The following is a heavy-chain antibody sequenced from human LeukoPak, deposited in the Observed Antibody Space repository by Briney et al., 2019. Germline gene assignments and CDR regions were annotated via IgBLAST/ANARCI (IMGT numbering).Heavy chain of an antibody. CDR1: GFTFSTSS. CDR2: ISGSCSTI. CDR3: ARDYYGCFDY. D-gene: IGHD3-10*01. Sequence: GGSLRLSCAASGFTFSTSSMNWVRQAPGKGLEWVSYISGSCSTIYYADSVKGRFTISRDNAKNSLYLQMNSLRDEDTAVYYCARDYYGCFDYWGQGILVTVSS. V-gene: IGHV3-48*02. J-gene: IGHJ4*02.